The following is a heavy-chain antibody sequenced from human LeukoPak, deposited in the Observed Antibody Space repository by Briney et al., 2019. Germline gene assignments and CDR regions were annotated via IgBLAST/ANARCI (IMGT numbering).Heavy chain of an antibody. V-gene: IGHV4-30-2*01. CDR1: GGSISSGGYS. CDR3: ARVDYYDSSGSTAEYLQH. D-gene: IGHD3-22*01. Sequence: SETLSLTCAVSGGSISSGGYSWSWIRQPPGKGLEWMGYIYHSGSTYYNPSLKSRVTISVDRSKNQFSLKLSSVNAADTDVYYCARVDYYDSSGSTAEYLQHWGQGNLVTVSS. CDR2: IYHSGST. J-gene: IGHJ1*01.